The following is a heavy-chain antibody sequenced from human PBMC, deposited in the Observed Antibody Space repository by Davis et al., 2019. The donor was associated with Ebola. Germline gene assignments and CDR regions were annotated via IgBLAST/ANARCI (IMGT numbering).Heavy chain of an antibody. Sequence: GESLKISCAASGFTFSSYAMSWVRQAPGKGLEWVSAISGSGGSTYYADSVKGRFTISRDNSKNTLYLQMNSLRAEDTAVYYCAKADYSNYVSFFDYWGQGTLVTVSS. CDR2: ISGSGGST. D-gene: IGHD4-11*01. CDR3: AKADYSNYVSFFDY. CDR1: GFTFSSYA. V-gene: IGHV3-23*01. J-gene: IGHJ4*02.